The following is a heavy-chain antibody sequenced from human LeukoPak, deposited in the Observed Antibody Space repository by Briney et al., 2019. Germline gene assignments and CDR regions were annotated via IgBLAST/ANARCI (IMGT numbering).Heavy chain of an antibody. CDR2: ISYDGSNK. Sequence: GRSLRLSCAASGFTFSSYAMHWVRQAPGKGLEWVAVISYDGSNKYYADSVKGRFTISRDNSKNTLYLQMNSLRAEDTAVYYCAKGGKWDVTPFDYWGQGTLVTVSS. V-gene: IGHV3-30*04. D-gene: IGHD1-26*01. J-gene: IGHJ4*02. CDR3: AKGGKWDVTPFDY. CDR1: GFTFSSYA.